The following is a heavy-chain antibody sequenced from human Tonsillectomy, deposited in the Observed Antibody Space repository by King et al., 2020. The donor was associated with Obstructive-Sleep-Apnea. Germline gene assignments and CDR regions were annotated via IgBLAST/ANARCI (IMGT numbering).Heavy chain of an antibody. CDR2: ISAYNGNT. CDR3: ARDPKFYGSGNYYDTPGAFDI. D-gene: IGHD3-10*01. J-gene: IGHJ3*02. V-gene: IGHV1-18*01. CDR1: GYTFTNYG. Sequence: QLVQSGAEVKKPGASVKVSCKASGYTFTNYGFTWVRQAPGQGLEWMGWISAYNGNTKYAQKLQGRVTLTTDTSTSTAYMELRSLTSDDTAMYYCARDPKFYGSGNYYDTPGAFDIWGQGAMVTVSS.